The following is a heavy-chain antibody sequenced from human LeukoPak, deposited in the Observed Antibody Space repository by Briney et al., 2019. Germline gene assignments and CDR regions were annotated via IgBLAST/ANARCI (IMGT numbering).Heavy chain of an antibody. CDR3: ARDIIRGSSWLYYFDY. D-gene: IGHD6-13*01. J-gene: IGHJ4*02. V-gene: IGHV1-69*05. Sequence: SVKVSYKASGGTFSSYAISWVRQAPGQGLEWMGRIIPIFGTANYAQKFQGRVTITTDESTSTAYMELSSLRSEDTAVYYCARDIIRGSSWLYYFDYWGQGTLVTVSS. CDR2: IIPIFGTA. CDR1: GGTFSSYA.